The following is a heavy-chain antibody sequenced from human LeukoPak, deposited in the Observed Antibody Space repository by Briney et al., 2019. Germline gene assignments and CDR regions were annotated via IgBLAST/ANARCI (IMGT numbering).Heavy chain of an antibody. CDR1: GFTFSSYS. Sequence: GGSLRLSCAASGFTFSSYSMNWVRQAPGKGLEWVSSISSSSSYIYYADSVKGRFTISRDNAKNSLYLQMNSLRAEDTAVYYCARARSGGSGLDYWGQGTLVTVSS. D-gene: IGHD2-15*01. CDR2: ISSSSSYI. CDR3: ARARSGGSGLDY. V-gene: IGHV3-21*01. J-gene: IGHJ4*02.